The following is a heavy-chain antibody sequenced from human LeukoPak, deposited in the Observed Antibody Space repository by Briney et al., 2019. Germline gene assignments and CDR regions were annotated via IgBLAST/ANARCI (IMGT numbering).Heavy chain of an antibody. CDR3: ARVVSDQLPMNTHYYYYYMDV. Sequence: SETLSLTCAVSGYSISSAYYWGWIRQPPGKGLEWIGVIYPTGSTYYNPSLKSRVPLSVDTSNNQFSLKLSSLTAADTAVYYCARVVSDQLPMNTHYYYYYMDVWGKGTTVTVSS. V-gene: IGHV4-38-2*01. CDR2: IYPTGST. J-gene: IGHJ6*03. CDR1: GYSISSAYY. D-gene: IGHD2-2*01.